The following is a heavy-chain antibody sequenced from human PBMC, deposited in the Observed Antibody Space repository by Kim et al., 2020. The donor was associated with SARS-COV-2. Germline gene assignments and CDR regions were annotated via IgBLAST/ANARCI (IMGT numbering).Heavy chain of an antibody. Sequence: SETLSLTCTVSGGSISSYYWSWIRQPPGKGLEWIGYIYYSGSTNYNPSLKSRVTISVDTSKNQFSLKLSSVTAADTAVYYCARFVAVAGTSADWFDPWGQGTLVTVSS. CDR1: GGSISSYY. J-gene: IGHJ5*02. CDR3: ARFVAVAGTSADWFDP. CDR2: IYYSGST. D-gene: IGHD6-19*01. V-gene: IGHV4-59*13.